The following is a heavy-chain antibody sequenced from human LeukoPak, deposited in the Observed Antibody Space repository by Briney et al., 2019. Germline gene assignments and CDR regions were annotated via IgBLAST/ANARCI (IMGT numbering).Heavy chain of an antibody. V-gene: IGHV3-30*02. J-gene: IGHJ4*02. CDR2: IRYDGSNK. Sequence: GGFLRPSCAASGFTFSSYGMHWVRQAPGKGLEWVAFIRYDGSNKYYADSVKGRFTISRDNSKNTLYLQMNSLRAEDTAVYYCAKDLLAARPSVQYFDYWGQGTLVTVSS. D-gene: IGHD6-6*01. CDR3: AKDLLAARPSVQYFDY. CDR1: GFTFSSYG.